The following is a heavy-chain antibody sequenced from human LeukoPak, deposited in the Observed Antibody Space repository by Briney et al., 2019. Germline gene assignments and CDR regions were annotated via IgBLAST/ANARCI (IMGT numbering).Heavy chain of an antibody. V-gene: IGHV3-48*03. CDR1: GFTCSSYE. D-gene: IGHD3-10*02. CDR2: ISSSGSTV. J-gene: IGHJ6*04. Sequence: GGSLRLSCAASGFTCSSYEMNWVRQAPGKGLEWVSYISSSGSTVYYADSVKGRFTISRDNAKNSLYLQMNSLRAEDTAVYYCAELGITMIGGVWGKGTTVTISS. CDR3: AELGITMIGGV.